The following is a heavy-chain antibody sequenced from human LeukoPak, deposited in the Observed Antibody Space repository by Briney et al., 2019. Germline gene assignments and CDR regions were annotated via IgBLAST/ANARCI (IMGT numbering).Heavy chain of an antibody. CDR1: GFTFSSSG. J-gene: IGHJ3*02. CDR3: ARGPSIAARYDAFDI. Sequence: PGGSLRLSCAASGFTFSSSGMHWVRQAPGKGLEWVSYISSSGNTISYADSVKGRFTISRDNAKNSLYLQVISLRAEDTAVYYCARGPSIAARYDAFDIWGQGTMVTVSS. V-gene: IGHV3-48*04. CDR2: ISSSGNTI. D-gene: IGHD6-6*01.